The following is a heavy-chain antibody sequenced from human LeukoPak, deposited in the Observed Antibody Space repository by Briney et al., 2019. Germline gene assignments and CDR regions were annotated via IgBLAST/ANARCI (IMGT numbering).Heavy chain of an antibody. CDR2: VSPYNGNT. CDR3: ARGWDSRSFTNYFDY. J-gene: IGHJ4*02. CDR1: GYTFTSYG. V-gene: IGHV1-18*04. D-gene: IGHD2-2*01. Sequence: ASEKVSCKASGYTFTSYGISWVRQAPAQGLEWMGWVSPYNGNTNYAQKLQGRVTMNTDTSTSTAYMELRSLRSDDTAVYYCARGWDSRSFTNYFDYWGQGTLVTVSS.